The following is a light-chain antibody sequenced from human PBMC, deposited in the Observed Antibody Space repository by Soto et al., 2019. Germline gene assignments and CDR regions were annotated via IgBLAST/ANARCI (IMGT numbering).Light chain of an antibody. CDR2: GSS. CDR3: QQYGSSSWT. J-gene: IGKJ1*01. CDR1: QSVSSTY. V-gene: IGKV3-20*01. Sequence: IVFTQSPGTLSLSPGERATLSCRASQSVSSTYLAWYQQQPGQAPRLLIYGSSNRATGIPDRFSGSGSGTDFTLTISRLEPEDFAVYYCQQYGSSSWTFGQGTKVEIK.